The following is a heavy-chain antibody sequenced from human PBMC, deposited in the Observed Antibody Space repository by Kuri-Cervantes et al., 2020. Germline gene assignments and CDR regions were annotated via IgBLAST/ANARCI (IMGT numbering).Heavy chain of an antibody. D-gene: IGHD2-2*01. J-gene: IGHJ6*02. CDR2: ISYDGSNK. CDR3: ARVYCSSTSCYGAYYYDMDV. V-gene: IGHV3-30-3*01. CDR1: GFTFSSYA. Sequence: GGSLRLSCAASGFTFSSYAMHWVRQAPGKGLEWVAVISYDGSNKYYADSVKGRFTISRDNSKNTLYLQMNSLRAEDTAVYYCARVYCSSTSCYGAYYYDMDVWGQGTTVTVSS.